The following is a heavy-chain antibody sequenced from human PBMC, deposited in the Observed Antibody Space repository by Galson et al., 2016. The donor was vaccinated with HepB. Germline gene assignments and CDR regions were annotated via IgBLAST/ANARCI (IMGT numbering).Heavy chain of an antibody. D-gene: IGHD3-10*01. Sequence: SVKVSCKASGYSFTDFYIHWVRQAPGEGPEWMGWINTHSGGTNYARKFQGRVTMTRDTTLSTAYMDLSRLRSDDTAMYYCARIGTYYIGDAFDIWGQGTMVTVSS. J-gene: IGHJ3*02. V-gene: IGHV1-2*02. CDR2: INTHSGGT. CDR3: ARIGTYYIGDAFDI. CDR1: GYSFTDFY.